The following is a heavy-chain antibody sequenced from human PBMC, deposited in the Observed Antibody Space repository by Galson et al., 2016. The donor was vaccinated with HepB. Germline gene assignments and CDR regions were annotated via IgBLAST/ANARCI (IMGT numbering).Heavy chain of an antibody. CDR2: ISYDGSLN. CDR3: AKDIRGWTTVTAENDN. V-gene: IGHV3-30*18. CDR1: GFTFSNYG. D-gene: IGHD4-17*01. J-gene: IGHJ4*02. Sequence: SLRLSCAASGFTFSNYGMHWVRQAPGKGLERVAVISYDGSLNYYGDSRKGRFTISRDNSKNTLSLQMNSLRVEDTAVYYCAKDIRGWTTVTAENDNWGQGTLVTVSS.